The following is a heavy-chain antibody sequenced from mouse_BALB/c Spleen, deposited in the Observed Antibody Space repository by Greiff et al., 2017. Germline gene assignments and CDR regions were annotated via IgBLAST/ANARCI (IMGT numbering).Heavy chain of an antibody. J-gene: IGHJ4*01. D-gene: IGHD2-1*01. CDR2: ISSGGSYT. CDR3: TRASDLLYAMDY. CDR1: GFTFSSYT. Sequence: DVMLVESGGGLVKPGGSLKLSCAASGFTFSSYTMSWVRQTPEKRLEWVATISSGGSYTYYPDSVKGRFTISRDNAKNTLYLQMSSLKSEDTAMYYCTRASDLLYAMDYWGQGTSVTVSS. V-gene: IGHV5-6-4*01.